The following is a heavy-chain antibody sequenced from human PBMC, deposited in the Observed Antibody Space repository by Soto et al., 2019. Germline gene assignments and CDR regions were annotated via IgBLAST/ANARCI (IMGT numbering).Heavy chain of an antibody. J-gene: IGHJ2*01. D-gene: IGHD4-17*01. V-gene: IGHV1-18*04. CDR1: GYTFTTYG. Sequence: QVQLVQSGAEVKKPGASVKVSCKASGYTFTTYGISWVRQAPGQGLEWMGWISVYNGNTNYTQKLQGGVTMTRDTSTSTAYMELRSLRSDDTAVYYCARDPSDYGDSYWYFDLWGRGTLVTVSS. CDR2: ISVYNGNT. CDR3: ARDPSDYGDSYWYFDL.